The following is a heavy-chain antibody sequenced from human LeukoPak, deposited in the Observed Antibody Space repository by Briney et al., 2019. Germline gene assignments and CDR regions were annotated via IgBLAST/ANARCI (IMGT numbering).Heavy chain of an antibody. V-gene: IGHV1-69*04. CDR2: IIPILGIA. Sequence: SVKVSCKSSGGTFSSYAIVWVRQAPGQGLEWIGRIIPILGIANYAQKFQGRVTITADKSTSTAYMELSSLRSEDTAVYYCARDTMWVAVAGTSALDYWGQGTLVTVPS. D-gene: IGHD6-19*01. J-gene: IGHJ4*02. CDR1: GGTFSSYA. CDR3: ARDTMWVAVAGTSALDY.